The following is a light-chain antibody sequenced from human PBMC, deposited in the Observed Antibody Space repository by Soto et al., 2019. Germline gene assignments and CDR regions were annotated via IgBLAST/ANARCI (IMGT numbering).Light chain of an antibody. CDR3: SSYTSSSTLV. CDR1: SSDVGGYNY. CDR2: EVS. J-gene: IGLJ1*01. Sequence: QSALTQPASVSGSPEQSITISCTGTSSDVGGYNYVSWYQHHPGKAPKLMIYEVSNRPSGVSNRFSGSKSGNTASLTISGLQAEDEADYYCSSYTSSSTLVFGTGTKLTVL. V-gene: IGLV2-14*01.